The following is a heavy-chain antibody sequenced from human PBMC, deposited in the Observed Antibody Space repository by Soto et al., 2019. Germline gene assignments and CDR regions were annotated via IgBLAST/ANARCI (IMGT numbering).Heavy chain of an antibody. CDR2: ISGSGGST. J-gene: IGHJ4*02. CDR1: GFTFAGYST. CDR3: AKDRGGFAGGWEYFDY. V-gene: IGHV3-23*01. Sequence: EVHLLESGGGLVQPGGSLRLSCAASGFTFAGYSTMSWVRQAPGKGLEWVSSISGSGGSTYYADSVKGRFTISRDNSKNTLYLQMNARSAEDTAFDYGAKDRGGFAGGWEYFDYWGQGALVTVSS. D-gene: IGHD6-19*01.